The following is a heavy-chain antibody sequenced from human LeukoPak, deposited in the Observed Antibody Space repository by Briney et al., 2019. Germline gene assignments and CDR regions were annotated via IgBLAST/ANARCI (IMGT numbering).Heavy chain of an antibody. CDR3: ARHRSDSGPLRYFDL. V-gene: IGHV4-39*01. CDR1: GGSIGSSSYY. D-gene: IGHD2-15*01. CDR2: IYYSGST. J-gene: IGHJ2*01. Sequence: SETLSLTCTVSGGSIGSSSYYWGWIRQPPGKGLEWIGRIYYSGSTYYNPSLKSRVTISVDTSKNQFSRKLSSVTAADTAVYYCARHRSDSGPLRYFDLWGRGTLVTVSS.